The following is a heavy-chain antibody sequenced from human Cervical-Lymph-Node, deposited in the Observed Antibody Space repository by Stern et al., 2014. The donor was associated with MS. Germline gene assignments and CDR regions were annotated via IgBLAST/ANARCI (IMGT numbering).Heavy chain of an antibody. CDR1: GDTFRRNG. CDR3: AQERHGGNFDS. V-gene: IGHV1-69*01. D-gene: IGHD3-10*01. J-gene: IGHJ4*02. Sequence: VQLVESGAAVKQPWSSVKVSCKASGDTFRRNGISWLRQAPGQGLEWMRAIVAGFDKANYAQHFQGRVTITADESTSTAYMELRSLRSQDTAVYYCAQERHGGNFDSWGQGTLVTVSS. CDR2: IVAGFDKA.